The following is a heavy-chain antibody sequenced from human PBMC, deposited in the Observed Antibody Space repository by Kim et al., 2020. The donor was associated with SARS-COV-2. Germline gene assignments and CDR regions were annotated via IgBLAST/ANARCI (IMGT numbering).Heavy chain of an antibody. V-gene: IGHV7-4-1*02. Sequence: ASVKVSCKASGYTFTSYAMNWVRQAPGQGLEWMGWINTNTGNPTYAQGFTGRFVFSLDTSVSTAYLQISSLKAEDTAVYYCARERGRFGYFDWWTYYFDYWGQGTLVTVSS. CDR2: INTNTGNP. CDR1: GYTFTSYA. D-gene: IGHD3-9*01. J-gene: IGHJ4*02. CDR3: ARERGRFGYFDWWTYYFDY.